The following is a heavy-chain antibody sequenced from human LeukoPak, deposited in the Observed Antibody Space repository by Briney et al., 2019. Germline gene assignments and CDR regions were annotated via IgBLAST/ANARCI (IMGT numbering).Heavy chain of an antibody. CDR3: AKDRYCGGGTCYWSYFDY. CDR1: GFTFRTYA. V-gene: IGHV3-23*01. J-gene: IGHJ4*02. Sequence: GGSLRLSCAASGFTFRTYAMSWVRQAPGKGLEWVSAISGGGGSTYYADSVKGRFTISRDNSKNTLFLQMNSLRAEDTAIYYRAKDRYCGGGTCYWSYFDYWGQGTLVTVSS. CDR2: ISGGGGST. D-gene: IGHD2-15*01.